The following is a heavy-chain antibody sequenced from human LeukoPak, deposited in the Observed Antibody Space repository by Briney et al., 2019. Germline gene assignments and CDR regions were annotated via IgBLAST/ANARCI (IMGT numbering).Heavy chain of an antibody. D-gene: IGHD3-10*01. CDR2: VHPNSGVT. CDR3: ARASYYGSGSYAYYHDF. Sequence: VASVKVSCKASGYSSTNYGISWVRQAPGQGLEWMGWVHPNSGVTKYAQKFQGRVTMTRDMSISTAYVELRRLRSDDTAVYYRARASYYGSGSYAYYHDFWGQGTLVTVSS. V-gene: IGHV1-2*02. J-gene: IGHJ4*02. CDR1: GYSSTNYG.